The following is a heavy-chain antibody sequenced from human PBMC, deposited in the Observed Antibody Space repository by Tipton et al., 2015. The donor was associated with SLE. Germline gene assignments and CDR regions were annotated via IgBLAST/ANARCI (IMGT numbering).Heavy chain of an antibody. CDR2: SYSGGKT. D-gene: IGHD3/OR15-3a*01. Sequence: SLRLSCAASGLTVSSSYINWFRQVPGKGLEWVSVSYSGGKTYYPDSVKGRFTISRDDSKNTVHLQMNSLRTEDTGIYYCAKGGAGGLFFESWGQGTLGTVSS. J-gene: IGHJ4*02. V-gene: IGHV3-53*05. CDR1: GLTVSSSY. CDR3: AKGGAGGLFFES.